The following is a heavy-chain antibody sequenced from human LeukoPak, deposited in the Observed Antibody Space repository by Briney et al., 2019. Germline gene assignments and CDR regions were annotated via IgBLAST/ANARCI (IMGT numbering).Heavy chain of an antibody. J-gene: IGHJ4*02. D-gene: IGHD3-10*01. Sequence: GASVKVSCKASGFTFTSSAVQWVRQARGQRLEWIGWVVVGSGNTNYAQKFQGRVTMTRDTSTSTVYMELSSLRSEDTAVYYCAREYYYGSGKAVDYWGQGTLVTVSS. CDR2: VVVGSGNT. V-gene: IGHV1-58*01. CDR1: GFTFTSSA. CDR3: AREYYYGSGKAVDY.